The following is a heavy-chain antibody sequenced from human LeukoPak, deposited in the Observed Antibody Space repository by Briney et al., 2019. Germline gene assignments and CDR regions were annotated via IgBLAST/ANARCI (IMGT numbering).Heavy chain of an antibody. CDR2: ISGSGGST. Sequence: GGSLRLSCAASGFTFSTYAMSWVRQAPGKGLEWVSGISGSGGSTYYADSVKGRFTISRDNSKNTLYLQMNSLRAEDTAVYYCAKGKLDPFDYWGQGTMVTVSS. V-gene: IGHV3-23*01. J-gene: IGHJ4*02. D-gene: IGHD1-1*01. CDR1: GFTFSTYA. CDR3: AKGKLDPFDY.